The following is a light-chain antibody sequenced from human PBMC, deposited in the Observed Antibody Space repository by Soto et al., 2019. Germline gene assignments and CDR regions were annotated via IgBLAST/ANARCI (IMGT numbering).Light chain of an antibody. CDR3: QQYGSSPPIT. CDR2: GAS. Sequence: EIVLTQSPGSVSLWPVEGGALCVMGSQSVSSSYLAWYQQKPGQAPRLLIYGASSRATGIPDRFSGSGSGTDFTLTISRLEPEDFAVYYCQQYGSSPPITFGQGTRLEIK. CDR1: QSVSSSY. V-gene: IGKV3-20*01. J-gene: IGKJ5*01.